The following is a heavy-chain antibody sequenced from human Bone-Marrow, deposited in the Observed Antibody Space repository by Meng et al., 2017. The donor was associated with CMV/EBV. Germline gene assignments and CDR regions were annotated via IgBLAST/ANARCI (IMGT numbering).Heavy chain of an antibody. D-gene: IGHD2-2*02. CDR3: ARGRPLGYCSSTSCYRAYYFDY. Sequence: GSLRLSCTVSGGSISSSSYYWGWIRQPPGKGLEWIGSIYYSGSTYYNPSLKSRVTISVDTSKNQFSLKLSSVTAADTAVYYCARGRPLGYCSSTSCYRAYYFDYWGQGTLVTVSS. CDR2: IYYSGST. J-gene: IGHJ4*02. CDR1: GGSISSSSYY. V-gene: IGHV4-39*07.